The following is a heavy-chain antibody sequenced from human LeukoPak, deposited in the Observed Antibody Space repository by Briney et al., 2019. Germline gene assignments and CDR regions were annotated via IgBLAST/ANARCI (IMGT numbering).Heavy chain of an antibody. Sequence: SETLSLTCTVSGGSISSSSYYWGWIRQPPGKGLEWIGYIYYSGSTNYNPSLKSRVTISVDTSKNQFSLKLSSVTAADTAVYYCARGNEQWLDQWFDPWGQGTLVTVSS. V-gene: IGHV4-61*05. CDR1: GGSISSSSYY. D-gene: IGHD6-19*01. CDR3: ARGNEQWLDQWFDP. CDR2: IYYSGST. J-gene: IGHJ5*02.